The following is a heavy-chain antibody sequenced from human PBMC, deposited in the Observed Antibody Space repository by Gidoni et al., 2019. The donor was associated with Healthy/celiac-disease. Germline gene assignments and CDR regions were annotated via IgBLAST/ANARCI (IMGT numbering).Heavy chain of an antibody. CDR2: SIPMFGTA. Sequence: QVQLVQSGAEVKKPGSSATVSCKASGVTFSSYVISLGRQAPGQGLEWMGGSIPMFGTANYAQKFQGRVTITADKSTSTAYMELSSLRSEDTAVYYCARGGDIVVVVAASYDAFDIWGQGTMVTVSS. D-gene: IGHD2-15*01. J-gene: IGHJ3*02. CDR1: GVTFSSYV. CDR3: ARGGDIVVVVAASYDAFDI. V-gene: IGHV1-69*06.